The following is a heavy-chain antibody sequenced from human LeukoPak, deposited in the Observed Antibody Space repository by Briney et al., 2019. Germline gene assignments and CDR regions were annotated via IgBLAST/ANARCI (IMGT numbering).Heavy chain of an antibody. Sequence: QPGRSLRLSCAASGFTFSSYGMHWVRQAPGKGLEWVAVIWYDGSKEYYADSVKGRFTISRDNSKNTLYLQMNSLRAEDTAVYYCARAYYYGSGPTGFYYYGMDVWGQGTTVTVSS. J-gene: IGHJ6*02. D-gene: IGHD3-10*01. V-gene: IGHV3-33*01. CDR3: ARAYYYGSGPTGFYYYGMDV. CDR2: IWYDGSKE. CDR1: GFTFSSYG.